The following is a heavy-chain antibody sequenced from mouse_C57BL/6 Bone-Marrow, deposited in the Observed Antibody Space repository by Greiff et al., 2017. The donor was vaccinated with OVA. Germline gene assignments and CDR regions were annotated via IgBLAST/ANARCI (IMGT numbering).Heavy chain of an antibody. J-gene: IGHJ2*01. CDR2: INPNNGGT. V-gene: IGHV1-26*01. CDR3: ALYGSRYYFDY. CDR1: GYTFTDYY. Sequence: VQLQQSGPELVKPGASVKISCKASGYTFTDYYMNWVKQSHGKSLVWIGDINPNNGGTSYNQKFKGKATLTVDKSSSTAYMELRNLTSEDSAVYYCALYGSRYYFDYWGKGTTLTGSA. D-gene: IGHD1-1*01.